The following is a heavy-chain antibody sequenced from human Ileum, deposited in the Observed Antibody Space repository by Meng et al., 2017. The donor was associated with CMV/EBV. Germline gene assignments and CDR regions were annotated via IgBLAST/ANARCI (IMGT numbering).Heavy chain of an antibody. CDR2: IKQDGSEK. Sequence: GGSLRLSCAASGFTFSSRWMSWVRQAPGKGLEWVANIKQDGSEKYYVDSVKGRFTISRDNAKNSLYLQMNSLGAEDTAVYYCARSYYDSSGHIDCWGQGIQVTVSS. CDR3: ARSYYDSSGHIDC. D-gene: IGHD3-22*01. J-gene: IGHJ4*02. V-gene: IGHV3-7*01. CDR1: GFTFSSRW.